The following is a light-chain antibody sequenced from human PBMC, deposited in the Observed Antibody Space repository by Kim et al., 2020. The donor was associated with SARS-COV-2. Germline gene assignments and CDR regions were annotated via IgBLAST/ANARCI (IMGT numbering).Light chain of an antibody. Sequence: GDRVTITCRASQSISDYLNWYQQKPGKAPNLLVYAASNLQSGVPSRFSGSGSGTDFTLTISSLQPEDFATYYCQQSHSTPRTFGQGTKV. CDR3: QQSHSTPRT. V-gene: IGKV1-39*01. CDR2: AAS. J-gene: IGKJ1*01. CDR1: QSISDY.